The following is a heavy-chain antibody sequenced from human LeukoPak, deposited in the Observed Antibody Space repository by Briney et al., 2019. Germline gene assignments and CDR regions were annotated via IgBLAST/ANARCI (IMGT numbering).Heavy chain of an antibody. D-gene: IGHD3-22*01. CDR3: ARDQITMIVPAYYMDV. CDR2: ITWNSGSI. V-gene: IGHV3-9*01. J-gene: IGHJ6*03. CDR1: GFAFDDYT. Sequence: GGSLRLSCAASGFAFDDYTMHWVRQAPGKGLEWVSGITWNSGSIAYADSVKGRFTISRDNAKNSLYLQMNSMRAEDTAVYYCARDQITMIVPAYYMDVWGKGTTVTVSS.